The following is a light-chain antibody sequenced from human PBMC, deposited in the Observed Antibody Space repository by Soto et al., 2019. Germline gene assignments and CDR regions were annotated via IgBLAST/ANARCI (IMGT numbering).Light chain of an antibody. J-gene: IGLJ2*01. CDR1: SSDVGGYNS. Sequence: QSALTQPPSASGSPGQSVTISCTGTSSDVGGYNSVSWYQQHPGKAPKLMIYEVSKRPSGVPDRFSASKSDNTASLTVSGLQAEDEADYYCSSYAGTKNLLFGGETRLTVL. CDR3: SSYAGTKNLL. CDR2: EVS. V-gene: IGLV2-8*01.